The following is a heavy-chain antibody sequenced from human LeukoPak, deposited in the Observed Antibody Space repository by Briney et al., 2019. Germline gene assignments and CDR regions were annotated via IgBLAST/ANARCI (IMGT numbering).Heavy chain of an antibody. V-gene: IGHV3-11*01. CDR3: AKAPVWNYYYGSDV. D-gene: IGHD2-21*01. CDR1: GFSFSDYC. CDR2: ISGSGSSI. Sequence: GGSLRLSCAASGFSFSDYCMRWIRQAPGKGLEWVSYISGSGSSIYYADSVKGRFTISRENSNNTLYLHMDSLRAEDTAVYYCAKAPVWNYYYGSDVWGQGTTVTVSS. J-gene: IGHJ6*02.